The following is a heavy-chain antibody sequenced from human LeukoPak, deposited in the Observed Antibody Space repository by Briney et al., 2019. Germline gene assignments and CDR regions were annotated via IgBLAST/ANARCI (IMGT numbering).Heavy chain of an antibody. D-gene: IGHD5-18*01. CDR3: AKTRIQPDAFDI. J-gene: IGHJ3*02. CDR2: ISGGGGST. CDR1: GFTFSSYA. Sequence: GGSLRLSCAASGFTFSSYAMSWVRQAPGKGLEWVSAISGGGGSTYYADSVKGRFTISRDNSKNTLYLQMNSLRAEDTAVYYCAKTRIQPDAFDIWGQGTMVTVSS. V-gene: IGHV3-23*01.